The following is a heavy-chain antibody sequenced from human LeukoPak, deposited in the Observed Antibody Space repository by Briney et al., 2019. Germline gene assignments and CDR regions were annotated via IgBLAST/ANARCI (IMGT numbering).Heavy chain of an antibody. J-gene: IGHJ4*02. D-gene: IGHD5-12*01. Sequence: GGSLRLSCAASGFTFSYYGIHWVRQVPGKGLEWVAGIVYDERNQFYADPVKGRFTISRDNSKNTLFLQMNSLRAEDTAVYYCVKSMLGGYRLLIDSWGQGTLVTVSS. CDR3: VKSMLGGYRLLIDS. CDR1: GFTFSYYG. CDR2: IVYDERNQ. V-gene: IGHV3-30*18.